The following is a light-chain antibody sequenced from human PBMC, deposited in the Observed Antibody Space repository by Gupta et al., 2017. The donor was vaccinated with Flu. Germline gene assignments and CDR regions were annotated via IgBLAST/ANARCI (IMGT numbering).Light chain of an antibody. Sequence: PSSLSASVGDRVTITCRASQSISSYLNWYQQKPGKAPKLLIYAATRLQSGVPSRFSGSGSGTDFTLTISSLQPEDFATYYCQQSYSTPLTFGGGTKVEIK. J-gene: IGKJ4*01. CDR2: AAT. CDR1: QSISSY. V-gene: IGKV1-39*01. CDR3: QQSYSTPLT.